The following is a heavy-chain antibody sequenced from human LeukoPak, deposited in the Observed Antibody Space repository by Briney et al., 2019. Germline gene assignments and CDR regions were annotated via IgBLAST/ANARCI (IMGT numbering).Heavy chain of an antibody. CDR1: GHTLTELS. CDR3: ATALRWVTAIYFDY. Sequence: GASVKVSCKVSGHTLTELSMHWVRQAPGKGLEWMGGFDPEDGETIYAQKFQGRVTMTEDTSTDTAYMELSSLRSEDTAVYYCATALRWVTAIYFDYWGQGTLVTVSS. V-gene: IGHV1-24*01. J-gene: IGHJ4*02. CDR2: FDPEDGET. D-gene: IGHD2-21*02.